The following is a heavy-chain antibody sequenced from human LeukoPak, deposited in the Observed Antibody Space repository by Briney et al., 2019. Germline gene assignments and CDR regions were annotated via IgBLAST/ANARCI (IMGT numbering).Heavy chain of an antibody. CDR1: GFTFGSFS. V-gene: IGHV3-23*01. J-gene: IGHJ4*02. Sequence: GGSLRLSCAASGFTFGSFSMTWVRQAPGKGLEWVSTISNSGGSTYYADSVKGRFTISRDDSKNMLYLQMNSLRAEDTAVYYCAVNRGHWGQGTLVTVSS. D-gene: IGHD1-14*01. CDR3: AVNRGH. CDR2: ISNSGGST.